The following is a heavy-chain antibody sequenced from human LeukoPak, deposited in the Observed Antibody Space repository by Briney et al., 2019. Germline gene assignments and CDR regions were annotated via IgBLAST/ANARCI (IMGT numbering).Heavy chain of an antibody. CDR3: ARGRYCSSTSCYRNWFDP. CDR1: GYSISSGYY. V-gene: IGHV4-38-2*02. Sequence: SETLSLTCTVSGYSISSGYYWGWIRQPPGKGLEWIGSIYHSGSTYYNPSLKSRVTISVDTSKNQFSLKLSSVTAADTAVYYCARGRYCSSTSCYRNWFDPWGQGTLVTVSS. CDR2: IYHSGST. D-gene: IGHD2-2*01. J-gene: IGHJ5*02.